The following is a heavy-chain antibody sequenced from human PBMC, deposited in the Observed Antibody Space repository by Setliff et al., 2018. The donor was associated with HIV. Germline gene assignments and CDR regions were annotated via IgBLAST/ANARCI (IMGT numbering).Heavy chain of an antibody. CDR3: ARDRVEAERGAFDI. D-gene: IGHD1-26*01. Sequence: LSCAASGFTFSSYSFHWVRQAPGKGLEWVTVISHDGNNKFYADSVKGRFTISRDNSKDTVSLQMTSLTSDDTAMYYCARDRVEAERGAFDIWGQGTMVTVS. CDR1: GFTFSSYS. CDR2: ISHDGNNK. J-gene: IGHJ3*02. V-gene: IGHV3-30*01.